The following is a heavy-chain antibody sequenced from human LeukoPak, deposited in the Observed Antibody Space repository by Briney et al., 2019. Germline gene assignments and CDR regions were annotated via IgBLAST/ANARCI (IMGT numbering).Heavy chain of an antibody. Sequence: GSLRLSCAVSGFTFSGCGMHWVRQAPGKGLEWVAFIWYDGRDKYYVDSVKGRFTISRDNSKNTLYLQMNSLRAEDTAMYYCAKDPYSYGSYFDYWGQGTLVTVSS. J-gene: IGHJ4*02. CDR3: AKDPYSYGSYFDY. CDR1: GFTFSGCG. V-gene: IGHV3-30*02. CDR2: IWYDGRDK. D-gene: IGHD5-18*01.